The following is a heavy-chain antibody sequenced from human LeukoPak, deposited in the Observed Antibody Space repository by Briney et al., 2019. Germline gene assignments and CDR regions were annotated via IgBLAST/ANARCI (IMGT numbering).Heavy chain of an antibody. CDR1: GGSISSSSYY. CDR3: ARLAYGDKPHALGPNDY. Sequence: SETLSLTCTVSGGSISSSSYYWGWLRQPPGKGLEWIGSIYYSGSTYYNPSLKSRVTISVDTSKNQFSLKLSSVTAADTAVYYCARLAYGDKPHALGPNDYWGQGTLVTVSS. J-gene: IGHJ4*02. D-gene: IGHD4-17*01. CDR2: IYYSGST. V-gene: IGHV4-39*01.